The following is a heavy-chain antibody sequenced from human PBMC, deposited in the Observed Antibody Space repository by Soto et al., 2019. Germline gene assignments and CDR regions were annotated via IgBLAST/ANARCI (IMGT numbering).Heavy chain of an antibody. D-gene: IGHD1-1*01. CDR1: GLTISGKKY. J-gene: IGHJ3*01. Sequence: DVQLVESGGGLIQPGESLRLSCAAFGLTISGKKYVAWVRQAPGKGLEWVSALYDVDGSFYADSVKGRFTTSSDSSKTTVYLPMNDMTPDDTAVYYCATWDEREHASAVWGQGTTVTVS. CDR3: ATWDEREHASAV. CDR2: LYDVDGS. V-gene: IGHV3-53*01.